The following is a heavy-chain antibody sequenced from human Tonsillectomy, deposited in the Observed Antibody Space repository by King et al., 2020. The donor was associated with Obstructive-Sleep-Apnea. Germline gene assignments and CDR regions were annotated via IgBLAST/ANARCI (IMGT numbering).Heavy chain of an antibody. CDR1: GFSPSTSGVG. D-gene: IGHD6-19*01. Sequence: ITLKESGPSLVKPTQTLTLTWTFSGFSPSTSGVGVCWIRQAPGKGLEWLSLIYWVDDRRYSPSLKSRLTLTKDTSEDQVVLTMTYMDPVDTAAYYCTHRSSGGPSGFDSWGQGTLVTVSS. V-gene: IGHV2-5*02. CDR3: THRSSGGPSGFDS. CDR2: IYWVDDR. J-gene: IGHJ4*02.